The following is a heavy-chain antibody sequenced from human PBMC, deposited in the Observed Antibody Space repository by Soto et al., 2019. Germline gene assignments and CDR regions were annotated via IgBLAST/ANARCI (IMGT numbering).Heavy chain of an antibody. CDR2: MNPNSGNT. V-gene: IGHV1-8*01. CDR1: GYSFSDYD. Sequence: ASGKVSCKASGYSFSDYDINWVRQATGQGPEWMGWMNPNSGNTGYAQKFQGRVTMTRNTSINTAYMELSSLGSEDTAVYYCARDNRYNWNDEGWFDPWGQGTLVTVSS. J-gene: IGHJ5*02. D-gene: IGHD1-20*01. CDR3: ARDNRYNWNDEGWFDP.